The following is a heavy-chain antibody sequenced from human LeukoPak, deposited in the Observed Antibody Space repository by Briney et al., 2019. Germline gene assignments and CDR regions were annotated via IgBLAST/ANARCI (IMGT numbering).Heavy chain of an antibody. V-gene: IGHV3-30*04. CDR2: ISYDGSNK. Sequence: PGGSLRLSCAASGFTFSSYAMHWVRQAPGKGLEWVAVISYDGSNKYYADSVKGRFTISRDNSKNSLYLQMNSLRAEDTAVYYCARAAITMIRGGPNDAFDIWGQGTMVTVSS. D-gene: IGHD3-10*01. CDR1: GFTFSSYA. CDR3: ARAAITMIRGGPNDAFDI. J-gene: IGHJ3*02.